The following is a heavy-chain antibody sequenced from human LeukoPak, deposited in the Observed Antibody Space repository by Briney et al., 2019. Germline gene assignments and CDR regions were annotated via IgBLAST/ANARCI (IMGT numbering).Heavy chain of an antibody. V-gene: IGHV1-18*01. CDR3: ARDSDWNVDY. J-gene: IGHJ4*02. CDR1: GYTFTTYG. D-gene: IGHD1-1*01. CDR2: ISPYNGAT. Sequence: ASVKVSCKASGYTFTTYGFTWIRQAPGQGLEWLGWISPYNGATEYAQNLQVRVSMTTDTSTNTAYIEVRSLKSDDTAVYYCARDSDWNVDYWGQGTLVTVSS.